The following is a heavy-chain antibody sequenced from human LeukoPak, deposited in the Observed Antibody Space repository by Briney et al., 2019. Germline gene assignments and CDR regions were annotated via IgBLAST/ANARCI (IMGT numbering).Heavy chain of an antibody. D-gene: IGHD3-9*01. CDR1: GYSFTSYW. CDR3: ARRSGKRYFDWLGNVAYDY. J-gene: IGHJ4*02. Sequence: PGESLKISCKGSGYSFTSYWIGWVRQMPGKGLEWMGIIYPGDSDTRYSPSFQGQVTISADKSISTAYLQWSSLKASDTAMYYCARRSGKRYFDWLGNVAYDYWGQGTLVTVSS. CDR2: IYPGDSDT. V-gene: IGHV5-51*01.